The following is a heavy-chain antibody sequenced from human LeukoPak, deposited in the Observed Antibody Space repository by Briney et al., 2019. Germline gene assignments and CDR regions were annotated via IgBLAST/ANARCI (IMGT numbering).Heavy chain of an antibody. CDR3: ARRDVNWSDEEYNWFDP. Sequence: SETLSLTCAVSGYSISSGYYWGWIRQLPGKGLEWIGSIYHSGSTYYNPSLKSRVTISVDTSKNQFSLKLSSVTAADTAVYYCARRDVNWSDEEYNWFDPWGQGTLVTVSS. CDR2: IYHSGST. J-gene: IGHJ5*02. V-gene: IGHV4-38-2*01. D-gene: IGHD1-20*01. CDR1: GYSISSGYY.